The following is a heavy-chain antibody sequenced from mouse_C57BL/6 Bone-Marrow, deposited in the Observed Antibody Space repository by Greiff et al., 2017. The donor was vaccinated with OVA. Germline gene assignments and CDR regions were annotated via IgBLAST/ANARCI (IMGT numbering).Heavy chain of an antibody. CDR1: GFTFSDYG. V-gene: IGHV5-15*01. D-gene: IGHD2-2*01. CDR2: ISNLAYSI. Sequence: EVKVVESGGGLVQPGGSLKLSCAASGFTFSDYGMAWVRQAPRKGPEWVAFISNLAYSIYYADTVTGRFTISRENAKNTLYLEMSSLRSEDTAMYYCARHMVKGFFDYWGQGTTLTVSS. J-gene: IGHJ2*01. CDR3: ARHMVKGFFDY.